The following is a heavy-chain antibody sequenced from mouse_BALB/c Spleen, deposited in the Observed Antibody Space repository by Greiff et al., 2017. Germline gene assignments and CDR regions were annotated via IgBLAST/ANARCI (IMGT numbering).Heavy chain of an antibody. V-gene: IGHV1-7*01. D-gene: IGHD1-1*01. CDR1: GYTFTSYW. CDR2: INPSTGYT. J-gene: IGHJ1*01. CDR3: ARSLTVVASRYWYFDV. Sequence: QVQLKESGAELAKPGASVKMSCKASGYTFTSYWMHWVKQRPGQGLEWIGYINPSTGYTEYNQKFKDKATLTADKSSSTAYMQLSSLTSEDSAVYYCARSLTVVASRYWYFDVWGAGTTVTVSS.